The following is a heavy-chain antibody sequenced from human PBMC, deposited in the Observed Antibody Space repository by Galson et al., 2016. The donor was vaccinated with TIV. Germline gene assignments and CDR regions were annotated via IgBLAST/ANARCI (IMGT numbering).Heavy chain of an antibody. J-gene: IGHJ6*03. CDR2: MYYSGST. D-gene: IGHD5-24*01. CDR1: GGSVRSGSYY. V-gene: IGHV4-61*01. Sequence: SETLSLTCTVSGGSVRSGSYYWNWVRQPPGKGLEWIGFMYYSGSTSYNPSLKSRVTISRDTSKNQFSLILTSVTAADTAVYYCAGGLDGSIPVDYIYHYIDVWGRGTTVAVSS. CDR3: AGGLDGSIPVDYIYHYIDV.